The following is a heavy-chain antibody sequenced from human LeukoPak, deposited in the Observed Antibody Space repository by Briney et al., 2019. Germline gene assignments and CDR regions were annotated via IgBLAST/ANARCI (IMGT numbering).Heavy chain of an antibody. CDR1: GFTFSSYA. CDR2: ISGSGDTT. Sequence: GGSLRLSCAVSGFTFSSYAVSWVRQAPGKGLEWVSGISGSGDTTYYADSVQGRFTISGDNSKNIVHLEMNSLRAEDTAVYYCAKSLSLQYGSHWGQGTLVTVSS. D-gene: IGHD4-11*01. J-gene: IGHJ4*02. CDR3: AKSLSLQYGSH. V-gene: IGHV3-23*01.